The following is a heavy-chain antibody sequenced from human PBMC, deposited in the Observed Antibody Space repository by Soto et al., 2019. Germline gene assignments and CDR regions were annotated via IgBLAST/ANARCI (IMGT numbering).Heavy chain of an antibody. Sequence: QVQLVQSGAEVKKPGASVKVSCKASGYTFPSYDINWVRQATGQGLEWMGWMNPNSGNTGYAQKFQGGVTMTGKTSISTDYMEMSSLRSEDTAVYVCAREHYCNSAWFDPWGQGTLVTVSS. CDR2: MNPNSGNT. D-gene: IGHD2-15*01. V-gene: IGHV1-8*01. CDR3: AREHYCNSAWFDP. CDR1: GYTFPSYD. J-gene: IGHJ5*02.